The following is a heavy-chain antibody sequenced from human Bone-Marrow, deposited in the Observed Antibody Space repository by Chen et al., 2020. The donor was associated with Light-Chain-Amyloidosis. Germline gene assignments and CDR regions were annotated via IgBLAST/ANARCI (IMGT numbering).Heavy chain of an antibody. CDR3: ARDTLGTDWYFDL. D-gene: IGHD1-26*01. V-gene: IGHV3-64*01. CDR1: GFTFSTYA. CDR2: ITDNGGTT. Sequence: EVQLVESGGGLVQPGGSLRLSCAASGFTFSTYAMHWVRQAPGNGLEYVSAITDNGGTTYYANSVKGRFTISRDNSKNTLYLQMGSLRVEDMAVYYCARDTLGTDWYFDLWGRGTLVTVSS. J-gene: IGHJ2*01.